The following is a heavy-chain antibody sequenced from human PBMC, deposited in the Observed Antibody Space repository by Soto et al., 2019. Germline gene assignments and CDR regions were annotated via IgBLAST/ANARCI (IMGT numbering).Heavy chain of an antibody. Sequence: SETLSLTCTVSGGSISSGGYYWSWIRQHPGKGLEWIGYIYYSGSTYYNPSLKSRVTISVDTSKNQFSLKLSSVTAADTAVYYCARDAHYDFWSGLRRALYGMDVWGQGTTVTVSS. CDR1: GGSISSGGYY. CDR3: ARDAHYDFWSGLRRALYGMDV. D-gene: IGHD3-3*01. V-gene: IGHV4-31*03. J-gene: IGHJ6*02. CDR2: IYYSGST.